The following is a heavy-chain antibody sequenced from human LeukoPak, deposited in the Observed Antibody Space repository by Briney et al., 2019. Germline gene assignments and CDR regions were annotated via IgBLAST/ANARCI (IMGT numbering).Heavy chain of an antibody. J-gene: IGHJ6*02. CDR2: MNPNSGNT. D-gene: IGHD3-3*01. Sequence: ASVKVSCKASGYTFTSYDINWVRQATGQGLEWMGWMNPNSGNTGYAQKFQGRVTMTRNTSISTAYMELSSLRSEDTAVYYCARELKRATYDFWSGYYNYYYYGMDVWGRGTTVTVSS. CDR3: ARELKRATYDFWSGYYNYYYYGMDV. V-gene: IGHV1-8*01. CDR1: GYTFTSYD.